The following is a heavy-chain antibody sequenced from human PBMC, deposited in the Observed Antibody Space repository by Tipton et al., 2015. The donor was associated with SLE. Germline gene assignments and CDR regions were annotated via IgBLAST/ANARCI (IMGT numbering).Heavy chain of an antibody. V-gene: IGHV1-18*01. J-gene: IGHJ6*03. D-gene: IGHD5-12*01. Sequence: QLVQSGAEVKKPGASVKVSCKASGYTFTSYGISWVRQAPGQGLEWMGWISTYNGNTHYAQNLQGRVTMTTYTSTSTAYMELRSLRSDDTAVYYCARALRGYSGYGPSYYYYFMDVWGRGTTVTVSS. CDR3: ARALRGYSGYGPSYYYYFMDV. CDR2: ISTYNGNT. CDR1: GYTFTSYG.